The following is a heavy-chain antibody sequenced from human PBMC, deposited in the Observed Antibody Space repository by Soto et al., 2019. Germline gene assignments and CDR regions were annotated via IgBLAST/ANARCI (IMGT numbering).Heavy chain of an antibody. V-gene: IGHV6-1*01. CDR1: GDSVSSNSAA. D-gene: IGHD3-16*02. J-gene: IGHJ4*02. CDR3: ARCPYDYVWGSYRPFDY. Sequence: SQTLSLTCAISGDSVSSNSAAWNWIRQSPSRGLEWLGRTYYRSKWYNDYAVSVKSRITINPDTSKNQFSLQLNSVTPEDTAVYYCARCPYDYVWGSYRPFDYWGQGTLVTVSS. CDR2: TYYRSKWYN.